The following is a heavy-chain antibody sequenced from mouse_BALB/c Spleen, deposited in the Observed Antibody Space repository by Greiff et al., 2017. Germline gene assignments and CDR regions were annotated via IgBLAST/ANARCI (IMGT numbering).Heavy chain of an antibody. D-gene: IGHD2-1*01. V-gene: IGHV3-2*02. J-gene: IGHJ4*01. Sequence: EVKLMESGPGLVKPSQSLSLTCTVTGYSITSDYAWNWIRQFPGNKLEWMGYISYSGSTSYNPSLKSRISITRDTSKNQFFLQLNSVTTEDTATYYCARENGNYEGAMDYWGQGTSVTVSS. CDR1: GYSITSDYA. CDR2: ISYSGST. CDR3: ARENGNYEGAMDY.